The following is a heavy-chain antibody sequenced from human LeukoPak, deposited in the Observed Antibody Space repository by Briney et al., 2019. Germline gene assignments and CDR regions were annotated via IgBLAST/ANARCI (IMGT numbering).Heavy chain of an antibody. D-gene: IGHD6-19*01. Sequence: GGSLRLSCAASGFTFSTYSMNWVRQAPGKGLEWVSSIRSSSSYIYYADSVKGRFTISRDNSKNTLYLQMNSLRAEDTAVYYCARELEIAVATEGIFDYWGQGTLVTVSS. CDR3: ARELEIAVATEGIFDY. J-gene: IGHJ4*02. CDR2: IRSSSSYI. V-gene: IGHV3-21*01. CDR1: GFTFSTYS.